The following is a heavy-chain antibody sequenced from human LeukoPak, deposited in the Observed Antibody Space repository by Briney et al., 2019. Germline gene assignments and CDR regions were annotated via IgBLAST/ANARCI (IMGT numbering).Heavy chain of an antibody. D-gene: IGHD3-16*01. CDR3: ARVSYYDYVWGSPRPDY. J-gene: IGHJ4*02. Sequence: GGSLRLSCAASGFTFSSYEMNWVRQAPGKGLEWVSYISSSGSTIYYADSVKGRFTISRDNAKNSLYLQMNSLRAEDTAVYYCARVSYYDYVWGSPRPDYWGQGTLVTVSS. V-gene: IGHV3-48*03. CDR2: ISSSGSTI. CDR1: GFTFSSYE.